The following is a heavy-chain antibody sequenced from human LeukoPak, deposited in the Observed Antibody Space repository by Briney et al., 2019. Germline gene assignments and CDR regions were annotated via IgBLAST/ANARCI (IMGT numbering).Heavy chain of an antibody. CDR2: ISGSGGST. D-gene: IGHD3-16*01. J-gene: IGHJ3*02. V-gene: IGHV3-23*01. Sequence: PGGSLRLSCAASGFTFSSYAMSWVRQAPGKGLEWVSAISGSGGSTYYADSVKGRFTISRDNSKNSLYLQMNSLRAEDTAEYYCAKELTSGATRLAAMGTHAFDIWGQGTMVTVSS. CDR1: GFTFSSYA. CDR3: AKELTSGATRLAAMGTHAFDI.